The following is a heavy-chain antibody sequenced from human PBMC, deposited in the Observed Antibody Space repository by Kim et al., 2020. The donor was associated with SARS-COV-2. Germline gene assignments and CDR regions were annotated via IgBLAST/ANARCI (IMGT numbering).Heavy chain of an antibody. V-gene: IGHV3-23*01. D-gene: IGHD3-16*01. J-gene: IGHJ4*02. CDR3: VSRGSIWGPFDY. Sequence: GGSLRLSCAASGFNFRNFVMNWVRQTPGRGLEWVSTISYTETDTFYADSVKGRFTISRDNSKNTFYLHMNTLRAEDTAVYYCVSRGSIWGPFDYWGQGTLVTVSS. CDR1: GFNFRNFV. CDR2: ISYTETDT.